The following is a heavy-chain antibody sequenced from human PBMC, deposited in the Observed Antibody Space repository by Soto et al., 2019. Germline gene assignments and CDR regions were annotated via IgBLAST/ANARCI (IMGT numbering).Heavy chain of an antibody. CDR3: ARGFLYDFWSGYYAFDY. D-gene: IGHD3-3*01. Sequence: SLTLSLTCTVSGGSISNYYWSLIRQPQGKGLEWIGYIYYSGSTNYNPSLKSRVTISVDTSKNQFSLKLSSVTAADTAVYYCARGFLYDFWSGYYAFDYWGQGTLVTVSS. CDR2: IYYSGST. J-gene: IGHJ4*02. V-gene: IGHV4-59*01. CDR1: GGSISNYY.